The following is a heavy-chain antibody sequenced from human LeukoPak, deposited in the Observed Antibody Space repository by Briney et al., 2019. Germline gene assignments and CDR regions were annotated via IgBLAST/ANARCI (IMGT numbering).Heavy chain of an antibody. Sequence: GGSLRLSCAASGLTINNNYMNWVRQAPGKGLEWGSVIYRGGSTYYADSVKGRFTISRDNSKNTRYLQMNSLRAVDTAVYYSASDIPWDIVVVVAGPETYYYYMDVWGKGTTVTVSS. J-gene: IGHJ6*03. CDR1: GLTINNNY. D-gene: IGHD2-15*01. V-gene: IGHV3-53*01. CDR3: ASDIPWDIVVVVAGPETYYYYMDV. CDR2: IYRGGST.